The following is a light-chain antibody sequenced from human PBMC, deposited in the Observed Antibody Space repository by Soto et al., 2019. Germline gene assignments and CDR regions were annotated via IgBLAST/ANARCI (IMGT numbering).Light chain of an antibody. CDR1: QSVSSN. J-gene: IGKJ1*01. V-gene: IGKV3-15*01. CDR2: GAS. Sequence: EIVMTQSPATLSVSPGERATLSCRASQSVSSNLAWYQQKPGQAPRLLIYGASTRETGIPARFLCSGAGPACTRPISSLQSEDVQVDYCQQYNNWPRTFGQGTKVDIK. CDR3: QQYNNWPRT.